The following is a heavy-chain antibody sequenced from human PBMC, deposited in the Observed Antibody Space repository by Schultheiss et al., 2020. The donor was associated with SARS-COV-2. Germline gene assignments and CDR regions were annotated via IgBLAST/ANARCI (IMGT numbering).Heavy chain of an antibody. J-gene: IGHJ4*02. CDR2: ISSNGGST. Sequence: GGSLRLSCAASGFTFSSYAMHWVRQAPGKGLEYVSAISSNGGSTYYADSVKGRFTISRDNSKNTLYLQMSSLRAEDTAVYYCVNHPSGSYPDLGYWGQGTLVTVSS. CDR1: GFTFSSYA. V-gene: IGHV3-64D*06. CDR3: VNHPSGSYPDLGY. D-gene: IGHD3-10*01.